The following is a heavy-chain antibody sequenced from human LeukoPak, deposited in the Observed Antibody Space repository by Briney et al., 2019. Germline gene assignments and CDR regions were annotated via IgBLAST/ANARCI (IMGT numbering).Heavy chain of an antibody. Sequence: QPGRSLRLSCAASGFTFISYAMHWVRQAPGKGLEWVAVISYDGSNEYYADSVKGRFTISRDNSKNTLYLQMNSLRAEDTAVYYCARRAGAYSHPYDYWGQGTLVTVSS. V-gene: IGHV3-30*14. J-gene: IGHJ4*02. CDR3: ARRAGAYSHPYDY. D-gene: IGHD4/OR15-4a*01. CDR1: GFTFISYA. CDR2: ISYDGSNE.